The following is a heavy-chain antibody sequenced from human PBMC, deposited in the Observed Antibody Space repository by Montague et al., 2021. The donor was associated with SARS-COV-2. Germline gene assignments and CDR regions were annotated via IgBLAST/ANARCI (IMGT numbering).Heavy chain of an antibody. CDR2: SDHSGIT. V-gene: IGHV4-38-2*02. Sequence: SETLSLTCTVSGGSISSGSYWGWIRQPPGKGLEWIGTSDHSGITYYSPSLKSRVTISLDTSKNQFFLNLDSVTASDTAMYYCARVISAVAGANFYFDYWGQGTLVTVSS. D-gene: IGHD4/OR15-4a*01. J-gene: IGHJ4*02. CDR1: GGSISSGSY. CDR3: ARVISAVAGANFYFDY.